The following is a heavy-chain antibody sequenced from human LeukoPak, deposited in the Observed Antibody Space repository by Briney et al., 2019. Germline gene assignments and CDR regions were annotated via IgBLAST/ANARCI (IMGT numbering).Heavy chain of an antibody. V-gene: IGHV3-48*01. D-gene: IGHD3-22*01. J-gene: IGHJ4*02. CDR2: ISGGGGTM. CDR3: ARNQEIDYYDSSGFYWGVEY. CDR1: GFTFSAYS. Sequence: GGSLRLSCAASGFTFSAYSMNWVRQAPGKGLEWVSYISGGGGTMYYADSVKGRFTISRDNAKNSLSLQMDSLRVEDTAVYYCARNQEIDYYDSSGFYWGVEYWGQGTLVTVSS.